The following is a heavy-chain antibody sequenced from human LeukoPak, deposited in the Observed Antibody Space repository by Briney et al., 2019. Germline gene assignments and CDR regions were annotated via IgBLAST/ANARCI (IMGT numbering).Heavy chain of an antibody. V-gene: IGHV3-23*01. CDR3: AKVLAPFYYYDSSGDPFDY. Sequence: HPGGSLRLPCAASGFTFSSYAMSWVRQAPGKGLEWVSAISGSGGSTYYADSVKGRFTISRDNSKNTLYLQMNSLRAEDTAVYYCAKVLAPFYYYDSSGDPFDYWGQGTLVTVSS. D-gene: IGHD3-22*01. CDR2: ISGSGGST. J-gene: IGHJ4*02. CDR1: GFTFSSYA.